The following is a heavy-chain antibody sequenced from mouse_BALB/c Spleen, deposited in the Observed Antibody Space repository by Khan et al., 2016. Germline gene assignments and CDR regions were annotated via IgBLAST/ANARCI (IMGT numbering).Heavy chain of an antibody. CDR3: ASYYGSSYDYFDY. CDR1: GYTFTSYW. V-gene: IGHV1-87*01. Sequence: QVQLKQSGAELARPGASVKLSCKASGYTFTSYWMQWVKQRPGQGLEWIGAIYPGDGDTRYTQKFKGKATLTADKSSSKAYMQLSSLASEDSAVYYCASYYGSSYDYFDYWGQGTTLTVSS. CDR2: IYPGDGDT. D-gene: IGHD1-1*01. J-gene: IGHJ2*01.